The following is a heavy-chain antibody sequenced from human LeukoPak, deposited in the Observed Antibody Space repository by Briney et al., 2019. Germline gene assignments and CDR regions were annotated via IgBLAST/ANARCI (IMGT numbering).Heavy chain of an antibody. J-gene: IGHJ4*02. CDR1: GFSISTTSYY. V-gene: IGHV4-39*01. CDR3: ARCLYRFGSFYFDL. CDR2: IFSGAMTKT. Sequence: SETLSLTCSVSGFSISTTSYYWGWLRLSPGNGLELIANIFSGAMTKTNYNPSLKGRVAISADTSRNRFSLTLTSVTAEDTAVYYCARCLYRFGSFYFDLWGQGSLVTVSS. D-gene: IGHD5-18*01.